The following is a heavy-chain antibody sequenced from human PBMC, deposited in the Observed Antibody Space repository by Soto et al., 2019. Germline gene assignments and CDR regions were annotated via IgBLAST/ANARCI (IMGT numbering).Heavy chain of an antibody. Sequence: GGSLRLSCAASGFTFSSYAMHWVRQAPGKGLEWVAVISYDGSNKYYADSVKGRFTISRDNSKNTLYLQMNSLRAEDTAVYYCARDKVYSSSRGPYFQHWGQGTLVTVSS. D-gene: IGHD6-13*01. V-gene: IGHV3-30-3*01. CDR1: GFTFSSYA. J-gene: IGHJ1*01. CDR3: ARDKVYSSSRGPYFQH. CDR2: ISYDGSNK.